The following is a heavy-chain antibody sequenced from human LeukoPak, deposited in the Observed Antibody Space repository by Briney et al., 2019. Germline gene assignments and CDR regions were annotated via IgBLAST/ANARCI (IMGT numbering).Heavy chain of an antibody. Sequence: PGGSLRLSCVASGFTFNKFAMTWVRQAPGRGPEWVSGINDIGDTTYYADSVKGRFTISRDNSKNTLYLQMNSLRAEDTAVYYCAKGSGYYLTYSYMDVWGKGTTVTVSS. V-gene: IGHV3-23*01. J-gene: IGHJ6*03. D-gene: IGHD3-22*01. CDR2: INDIGDTT. CDR1: GFTFNKFA. CDR3: AKGSGYYLTYSYMDV.